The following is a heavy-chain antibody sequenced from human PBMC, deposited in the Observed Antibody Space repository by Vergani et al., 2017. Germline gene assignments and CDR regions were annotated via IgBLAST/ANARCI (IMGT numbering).Heavy chain of an antibody. CDR2: IYYSGST. D-gene: IGHD1-26*01. Sequence: QVQMQESGPELVKPSETLSLTCTVSGGSISSYYWSWIRQTPGKGLELIGYIYYSGSTNYNPSLKSRVTISVDTSKNQFSLKLSSVTAADPAVYYCASSYVRYYYYYMDVWGK. CDR1: GGSISSYY. CDR3: ASSYVRYYYYYMDV. J-gene: IGHJ6*03. V-gene: IGHV4-59*01.